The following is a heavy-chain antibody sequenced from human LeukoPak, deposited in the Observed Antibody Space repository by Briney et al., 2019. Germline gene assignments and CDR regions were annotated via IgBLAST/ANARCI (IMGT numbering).Heavy chain of an antibody. J-gene: IGHJ6*02. Sequence: GGSLRLSCAASGFTFSSYDMQWVRQVIGKGLEGVSAIGIAGDTHYSGSVKGRFTISRENAKNSLYLQMNSLRAGDTAVYYCARDPSGRGMDVWGQGTTVTVSS. CDR1: GFTFSSYD. V-gene: IGHV3-13*01. CDR3: ARDPSGRGMDV. D-gene: IGHD6-19*01. CDR2: IGIAGDT.